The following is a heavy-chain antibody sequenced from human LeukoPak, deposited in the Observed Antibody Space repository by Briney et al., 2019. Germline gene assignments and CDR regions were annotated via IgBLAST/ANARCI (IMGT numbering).Heavy chain of an antibody. J-gene: IGHJ4*02. CDR3: ASGDYEVDY. CDR2: ISSSSSYI. Sequence: AGGSLRLSCAASGFTFSSYGMSWVRQAPGKGLEWVSSISSSSSYIYYADSVKGRFTISRDNAKNSLYLQMNSLRAEDTAVYYCASGDYEVDYWGQGTLVTVSS. V-gene: IGHV3-21*01. CDR1: GFTFSSYG. D-gene: IGHD4-17*01.